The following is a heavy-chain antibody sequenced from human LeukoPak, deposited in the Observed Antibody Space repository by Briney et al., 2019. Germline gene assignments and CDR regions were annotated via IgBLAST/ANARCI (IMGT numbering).Heavy chain of an antibody. CDR3: ARDIDDVGALLDF. V-gene: IGHV6-1*01. Sequence: SQTLSLTCAISGDSVSSNSAAWNWIRQSPSRGLEWLGRTYYRSKWFYDYAVSVKSRITIDPDTSRNQFSLQLNSVTAADTALYFCARDIDDVGALLDFWGQGTLVTVSS. CDR1: GDSVSSNSAA. J-gene: IGHJ4*02. CDR2: TYYRSKWFY. D-gene: IGHD1-26*01.